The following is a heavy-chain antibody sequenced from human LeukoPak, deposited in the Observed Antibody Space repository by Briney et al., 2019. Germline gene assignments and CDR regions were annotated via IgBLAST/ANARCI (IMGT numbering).Heavy chain of an antibody. D-gene: IGHD6-13*01. CDR2: FDPEDGET. CDR3: ATAGGSSWYGGVAFDI. Sequence: ASVKVSXKVSGYTLTELSMHWVRQAPGKGLEWMRGFDPEDGETIYAQKFQGRVTMTEDTSTDTAYMELSSLRSEDTAVYYCATAGGSSWYGGVAFDIWGQGTMVTVSS. J-gene: IGHJ3*02. V-gene: IGHV1-24*01. CDR1: GYTLTELS.